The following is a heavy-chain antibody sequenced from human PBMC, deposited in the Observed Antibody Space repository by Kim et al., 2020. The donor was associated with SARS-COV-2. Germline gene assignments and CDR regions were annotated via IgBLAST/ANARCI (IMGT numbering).Heavy chain of an antibody. Sequence: GGSLRLSCAASGFTFSSYAMHWVRQAPGKGLEWVAVISYDGSNKYYVDSVKGRFTISRDNSKNTLYLQMNSLRAEDTAVYYCARGPVQGVTYYYYGMDVWGQGTTVTVSS. D-gene: IGHD3-10*01. J-gene: IGHJ6*02. CDR3: ARGPVQGVTYYYYGMDV. CDR2: ISYDGSNK. V-gene: IGHV3-30*04. CDR1: GFTFSSYA.